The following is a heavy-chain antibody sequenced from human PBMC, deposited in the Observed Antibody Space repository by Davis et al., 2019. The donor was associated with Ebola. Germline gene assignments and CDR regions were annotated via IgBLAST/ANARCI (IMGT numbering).Heavy chain of an antibody. CDR3: ARDLRYDSSGSDYYFYMDV. CDR1: GGSISRGGSY. J-gene: IGHJ6*03. V-gene: IGHV4-31*03. Sequence: PSETLSLTCTVSGGSISRGGSYWTWIRQHPGKGLEWIGYIYYSRSTYYKPSLKSRVTRSLDTSKNQFSLNLYSVTAADTAVYYCARDLRYDSSGSDYYFYMDVWGKGTTVTVSS. CDR2: IYYSRST. D-gene: IGHD3-22*01.